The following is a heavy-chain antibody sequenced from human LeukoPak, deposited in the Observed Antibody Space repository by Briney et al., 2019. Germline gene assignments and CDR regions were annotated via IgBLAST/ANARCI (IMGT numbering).Heavy chain of an antibody. V-gene: IGHV4-34*01. Sequence: SETLSLTCAVYGGSFSGYYWSWIRQPPGKGLEWIGEINHSGSTNYNPSLKSRATTSVDTSKNQFSLRLSSVTAADTAVYYCARAVPRYCSSTSCLPPYWGQGTLVTVSS. J-gene: IGHJ4*02. CDR1: GGSFSGYY. CDR3: ARAVPRYCSSTSCLPPY. CDR2: INHSGST. D-gene: IGHD2-2*01.